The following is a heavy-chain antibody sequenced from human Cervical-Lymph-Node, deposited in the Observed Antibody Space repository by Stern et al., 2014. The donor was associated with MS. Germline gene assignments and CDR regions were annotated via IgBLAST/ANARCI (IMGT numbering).Heavy chain of an antibody. Sequence: VQLVESGGGVVQPGRSLRLSCAASGFTFSSYAMHWVRQAPGKGLEWGAVISYDGRNKYYADSVKGRFTISRDNSKNTLYLQMNSLRAEDTAVYYCARGGTYCGGDCYTEYFQHWGQGTLVTVSS. J-gene: IGHJ1*01. D-gene: IGHD2-21*02. V-gene: IGHV3-30*01. CDR3: ARGGTYCGGDCYTEYFQH. CDR1: GFTFSSYA. CDR2: ISYDGRNK.